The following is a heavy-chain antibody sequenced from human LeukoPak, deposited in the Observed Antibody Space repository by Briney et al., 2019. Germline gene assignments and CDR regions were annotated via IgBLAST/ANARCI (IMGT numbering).Heavy chain of an antibody. D-gene: IGHD6-13*01. V-gene: IGHV3-21*04. CDR2: ISSSSSYI. CDR1: GFTFSSYS. Sequence: GGSLRLSCAASGFTFSSYSMNWVRQAPGKGLEWVSSISSSSSYIYYADSVKGRFTISRDNAKNSLYLQMNSLRAEDTALYHCARTKGYSSSLFDYWGQGTLVTVSS. J-gene: IGHJ4*02. CDR3: ARTKGYSSSLFDY.